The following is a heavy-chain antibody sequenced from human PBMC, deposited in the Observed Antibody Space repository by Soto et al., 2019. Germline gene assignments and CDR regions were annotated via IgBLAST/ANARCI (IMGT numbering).Heavy chain of an antibody. CDR3: ARGGGYDFRSSQAPPIDV. CDR2: LYYTGST. V-gene: IGHV4-59*01. J-gene: IGHJ6*02. CDR1: GGSISDFY. Sequence: SETLSLTCNVSGGSISDFYWSWIRQSPGKRLEWIGYLYYTGSTNYNPALKSRVTISLDTSKTQFSLKLGSVTAADTAVYYCARGGGYDFRSSQAPPIDVWGQGTTVTVSS. D-gene: IGHD3-3*01.